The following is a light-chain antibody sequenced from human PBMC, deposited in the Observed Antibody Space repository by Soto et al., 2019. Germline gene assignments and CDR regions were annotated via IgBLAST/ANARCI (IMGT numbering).Light chain of an antibody. CDR3: SSYTSTRSYV. Sequence: QSALTQPASVSGSPGQSITISCTGTITDVGGYNFVSWYQQHPGKAPQLMIYEVSNRPSGVSNRFSGSKSGNTASLTISGLQAEDEADYYCSSYTSTRSYVFGTGTKVT. J-gene: IGLJ1*01. V-gene: IGLV2-14*01. CDR2: EVS. CDR1: ITDVGGYNF.